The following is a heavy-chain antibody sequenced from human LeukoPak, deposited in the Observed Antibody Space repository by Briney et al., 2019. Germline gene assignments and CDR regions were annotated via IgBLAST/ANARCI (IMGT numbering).Heavy chain of an antibody. J-gene: IGHJ6*03. CDR2: IYYSGRT. D-gene: IGHD2-15*01. CDR3: ATLGYDCSGGSCSRNRYYYYMDV. V-gene: IGHV4-59*01. CDR1: VRSNWRYY. Sequence: SVTVSLTCTVSVRSNWRYYWIWIPQPPGKGWEGSGYIYYSGRTNYNPSLKSRITIPVNTSKNQFSLKIGHVTAADPGGYYLATLGYDCSGGSCSRNRYYYYMDVWGKGTTVSVSS.